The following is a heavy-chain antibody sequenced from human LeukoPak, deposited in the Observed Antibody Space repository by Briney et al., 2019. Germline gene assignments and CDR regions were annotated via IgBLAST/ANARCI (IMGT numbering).Heavy chain of an antibody. D-gene: IGHD3-10*01. J-gene: IGHJ5*02. CDR2: INHSGST. Sequence: SETLSLTCAVYGGSFSGYYWSWSRQPPGKGLEWIGEINHSGSTNYNPSLKSRVTISVDTSKNQFSLKLSSVTAADTAVYYCARDRAITMVRGVISPWGQGTLVTVSS. V-gene: IGHV4-34*01. CDR1: GGSFSGYY. CDR3: ARDRAITMVRGVISP.